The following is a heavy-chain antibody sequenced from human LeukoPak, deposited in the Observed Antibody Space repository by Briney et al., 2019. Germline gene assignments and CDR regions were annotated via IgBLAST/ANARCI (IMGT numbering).Heavy chain of an antibody. J-gene: IGHJ4*02. V-gene: IGHV3-15*04. Sequence: GGSLRLSCAASGLTVTNAWMNWVRQAPGKGLEWVGRIASKTDGGTTDYAAPVKGRFTISRDDSKNTLFLQMNSLKTEDTAMYYCARRSQMATIDFDYWGQGTLVTVSS. D-gene: IGHD5-24*01. CDR3: ARRSQMATIDFDY. CDR1: GLTVTNAW. CDR2: IASKTDGGTT.